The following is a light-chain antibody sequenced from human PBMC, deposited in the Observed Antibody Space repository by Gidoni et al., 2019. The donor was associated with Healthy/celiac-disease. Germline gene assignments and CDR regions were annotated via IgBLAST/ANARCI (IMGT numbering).Light chain of an antibody. V-gene: IGLV1-40*01. CDR2: GNS. Sequence: QSVLTQPPPVSGAPGQRVTSTCTGSSPNIGAGYDVHWYQQLPGTAPKLLIYGNSNRPSGVPDRFSGSKSGTSASLAISGLQAEDEADYYCQSYDSSLSGSVFGTGTKVTVL. J-gene: IGLJ1*01. CDR1: SPNIGAGYD. CDR3: QSYDSSLSGSV.